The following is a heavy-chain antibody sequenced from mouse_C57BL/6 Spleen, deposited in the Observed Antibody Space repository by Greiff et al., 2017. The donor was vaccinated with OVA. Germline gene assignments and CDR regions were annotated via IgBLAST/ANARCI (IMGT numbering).Heavy chain of an antibody. J-gene: IGHJ2*01. Sequence: EVKLMESGGGLVQPGGSLKLSCAASGFTFSDYYMYWVRQTPEKRLEWVAYISNGGGSTYYPDTVKGRFTISRDNAKNTLYLQMSRLKSEDTAMYYCARRSTMVTSFDYWGQGTTLTVSS. CDR2: ISNGGGST. D-gene: IGHD2-2*01. CDR1: GFTFSDYY. CDR3: ARRSTMVTSFDY. V-gene: IGHV5-12*01.